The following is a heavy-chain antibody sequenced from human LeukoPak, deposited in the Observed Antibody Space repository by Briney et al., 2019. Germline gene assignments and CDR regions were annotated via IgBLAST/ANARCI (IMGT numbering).Heavy chain of an antibody. CDR3: ARAQYSTIAAAAHLDY. CDR1: GFTFSSYA. Sequence: PWGSLTLSCAASGFTFSSYALHWVRQAPGQGLEWVAVISYDGSNKYYEDSVKGRFTISRDNSKNTLYLQMNSLRAEDTAVYYCARAQYSTIAAAAHLDYWGQGTLVTVSS. V-gene: IGHV3-30-3*01. D-gene: IGHD6-13*01. CDR2: ISYDGSNK. J-gene: IGHJ4*02.